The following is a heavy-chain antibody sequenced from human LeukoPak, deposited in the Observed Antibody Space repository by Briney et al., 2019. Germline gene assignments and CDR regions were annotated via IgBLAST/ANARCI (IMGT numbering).Heavy chain of an antibody. Sequence: ASVKVSRKASGYTFTSYGISWVRQAPGQGLEWMGWISAYNGNTNYAQRLQGRVTMTTDTSTSTAYMELRSLRSDDTAVYYCARVRREIFGVVIYSFDYWGQGTLVTVSS. CDR2: ISAYNGNT. J-gene: IGHJ4*02. D-gene: IGHD3-3*01. CDR3: ARVRREIFGVVIYSFDY. V-gene: IGHV1-18*01. CDR1: GYTFTSYG.